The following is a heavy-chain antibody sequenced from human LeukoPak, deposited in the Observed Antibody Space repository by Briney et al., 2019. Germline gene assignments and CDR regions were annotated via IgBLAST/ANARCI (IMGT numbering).Heavy chain of an antibody. CDR3: ARRSAAAKYYYYYCMDV. V-gene: IGHV4-34*01. J-gene: IGHJ6*03. Sequence: PSETLSLTCAVYGGSFSGYYWSWLRQPPGKGLEWIGEINHSGSTNYNPSLKSRVTISVDTSKNQFSLKLSSVTAADTAVYYCARRSAAAKYYYYYCMDVWGKGTTVTISS. CDR2: INHSGST. CDR1: GGSFSGYY. D-gene: IGHD6-13*01.